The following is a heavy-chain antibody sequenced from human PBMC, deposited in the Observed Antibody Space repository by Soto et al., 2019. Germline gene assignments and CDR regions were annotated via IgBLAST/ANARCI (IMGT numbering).Heavy chain of an antibody. D-gene: IGHD3-10*01. CDR3: AKSPSVVLVPSSLGGNNWFDP. Sequence: GGSLRLSCAASGFTFSSYGMHWVRQAPGKGLEWVAVISYNRSNKYYADSLKVRFTISRDNSKNTLFLQMNSLRAEDTAVYFCAKSPSVVLVPSSLGGNNWFDPWGQGTPVTVSS. CDR1: GFTFSSYG. CDR2: ISYNRSNK. J-gene: IGHJ5*02. V-gene: IGHV3-30*18.